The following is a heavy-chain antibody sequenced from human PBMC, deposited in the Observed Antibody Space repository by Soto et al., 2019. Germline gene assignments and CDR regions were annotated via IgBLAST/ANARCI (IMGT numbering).Heavy chain of an antibody. CDR2: IYYSGST. CDR1: GGSISSYY. Sequence: SETLSLTCTVSGGSISSYYWSWIRQPPGKGLEWIGYIYYSGSTNYNPSLKSRVTISVDTSKNQFSLKLSSVTAADTAVYYCARGLVPPVFSLTKHHPHGMDVWGQGTTVTVFS. D-gene: IGHD2-2*01. J-gene: IGHJ6*02. CDR3: ARGLVPPVFSLTKHHPHGMDV. V-gene: IGHV4-59*12.